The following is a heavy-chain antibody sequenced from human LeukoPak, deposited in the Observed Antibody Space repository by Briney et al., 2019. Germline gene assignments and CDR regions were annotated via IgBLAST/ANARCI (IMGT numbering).Heavy chain of an antibody. J-gene: IGHJ4*02. Sequence: GGSLRLSCAASGFTFDDYGMSWVRQAPGKGLEWVSGINWNGGSTGYADSVKGRFTISRDNSKNTLYLQMNSLRAEDTAVYYCAKGTYNFDYWGQGTLVTVSS. CDR1: GFTFDDYG. V-gene: IGHV3-20*04. CDR3: AKGTYNFDY. CDR2: INWNGGST. D-gene: IGHD2-2*01.